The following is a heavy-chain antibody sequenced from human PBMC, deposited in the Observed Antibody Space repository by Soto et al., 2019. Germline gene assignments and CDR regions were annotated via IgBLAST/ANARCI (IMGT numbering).Heavy chain of an antibody. CDR2: ISRSSGCI. D-gene: IGHD2-2*01. CDR1: GFTFSGYS. J-gene: IGHJ6*02. CDR3: AREGAYCSSTSCRTLYYYCGMDV. V-gene: IGHV3-21*01. Sequence: SGGSLRLSCEASGFTFSGYSMNWVRQAPGKGLECVSSISRSSGCIYYADSVKGRFTISRDNAKNSLYLQMNSLRAEDAAVYYCAREGAYCSSTSCRTLYYYCGMDVWGQGTTVTVSS.